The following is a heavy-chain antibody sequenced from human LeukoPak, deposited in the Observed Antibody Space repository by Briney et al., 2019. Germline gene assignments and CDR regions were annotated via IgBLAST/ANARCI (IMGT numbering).Heavy chain of an antibody. CDR2: IYTSGST. CDR1: GGSISSYY. Sequence: SETLSLTCTASGGSISSYYWSWLRQPAGEGLEWIGRIYTSGSTNYNPSLKSRVTMSVDTSKNQFSLKLTSVTAADTAVYYCARVSYYDSSGQPYLDYWGQGTLVTVSS. V-gene: IGHV4-4*07. J-gene: IGHJ4*02. CDR3: ARVSYYDSSGQPYLDY. D-gene: IGHD3-22*01.